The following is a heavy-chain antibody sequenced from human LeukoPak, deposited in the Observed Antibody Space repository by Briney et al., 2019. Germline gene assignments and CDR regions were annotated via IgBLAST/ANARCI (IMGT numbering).Heavy chain of an antibody. CDR2: ISSSSSTI. J-gene: IGHJ4*02. CDR3: AREERWLQLLTY. D-gene: IGHD5-24*01. CDR1: GFTFSSYS. Sequence: GGSLRLSCAASGFTFSSYSMNWVRQAPGKGLEWVSYISSSSSTIHYADSVKGRFTISRDNAKNSLYLQMNSLRAEDTAVYYCAREERWLQLLTYWGQGTLVTVSS. V-gene: IGHV3-48*01.